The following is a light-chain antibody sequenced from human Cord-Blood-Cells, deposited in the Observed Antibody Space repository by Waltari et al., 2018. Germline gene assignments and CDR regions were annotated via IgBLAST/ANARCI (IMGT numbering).Light chain of an antibody. J-gene: IGKJ1*01. CDR3: WQDNNWPEGT. CDR2: GAS. Sequence: EIVITHSPATLSVSPGERATLPCRASKSVSSNFAWYQQKPGQAPRLLIYGASTRATGIRARFNGRWSGRPCNVTIRSLESPDFSGYYCWQDNNWPEGTFGHGSKVEIK. V-gene: IGKV3-15*01. CDR1: KSVSSN.